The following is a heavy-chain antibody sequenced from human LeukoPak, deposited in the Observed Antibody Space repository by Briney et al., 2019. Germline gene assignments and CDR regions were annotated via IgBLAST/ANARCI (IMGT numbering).Heavy chain of an antibody. CDR2: IRNKGYGGTT. Sequence: PGGSLRLSCTASGFTFGDYAMSWFRQAPGKGLEWVGFIRNKGYGGTTEYAASVKGRFTISRDDSKSIAYLQMNSLKTEDTAVYYCAKGHGSGSRNDALDIWGQGTMVTVSS. CDR3: AKGHGSGSRNDALDI. CDR1: GFTFGDYA. J-gene: IGHJ3*02. V-gene: IGHV3-49*03. D-gene: IGHD3-10*01.